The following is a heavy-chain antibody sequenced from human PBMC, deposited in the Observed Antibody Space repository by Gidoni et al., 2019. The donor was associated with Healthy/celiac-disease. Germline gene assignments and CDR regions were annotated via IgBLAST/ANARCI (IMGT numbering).Heavy chain of an antibody. CDR2: ISGSGGST. CDR3: AKDAPSGRFLEQYYFDY. Sequence: EVQLLESGGGLVQPGGSLRLSCAASGFPFSSYAMSWVRQAPGKGLEWVSAISGSGGSTYYADSVKGRFTISRDNSKNTLYLQMNSLRAEDTAVYYCAKDAPSGRFLEQYYFDYWGQGTLVTVSS. J-gene: IGHJ4*02. D-gene: IGHD3-3*01. CDR1: GFPFSSYA. V-gene: IGHV3-23*01.